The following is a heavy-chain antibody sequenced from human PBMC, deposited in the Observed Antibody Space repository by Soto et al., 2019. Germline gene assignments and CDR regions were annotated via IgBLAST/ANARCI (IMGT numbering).Heavy chain of an antibody. Sequence: SETLSLTCTVSGGSISSGGYYWGWIRQHPGKGLEWIGYIYYSGSTYYNPSLKSRVTISVDTSKNQFSLKLSSVTAADTAVYYCARGSRGYYYYGMDVWGQGTTVTVSS. J-gene: IGHJ6*02. CDR3: ARGSRGYYYYGMDV. CDR1: GGSISSGGYY. CDR2: IYYSGST. V-gene: IGHV4-31*03. D-gene: IGHD1-1*01.